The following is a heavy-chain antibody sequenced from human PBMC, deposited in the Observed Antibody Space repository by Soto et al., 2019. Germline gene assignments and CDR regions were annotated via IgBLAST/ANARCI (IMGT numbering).Heavy chain of an antibody. D-gene: IGHD5-12*01. V-gene: IGHV1-69*13. CDR2: IIPIFGTA. Sequence: SVKVSCKASGGTFSSYAISWVRQAPGQGLEWMGGIIPIFGTANCAQKFQGRVTITADESTSTAYMELSSLRSEDTAVYYCARDGGYSGYNPLWPGWGQGTLVTVSS. CDR1: GGTFSSYA. CDR3: ARDGGYSGYNPLWPG. J-gene: IGHJ4*02.